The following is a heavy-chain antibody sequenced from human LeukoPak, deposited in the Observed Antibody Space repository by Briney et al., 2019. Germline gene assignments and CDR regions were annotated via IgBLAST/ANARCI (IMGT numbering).Heavy chain of an antibody. CDR2: TYYRSKWYN. CDR3: AREGGIAARPNYFDY. J-gene: IGHJ4*02. D-gene: IGHD6-6*01. Sequence: SQTLSLTCAISGDSVSSNSVAWNWIRQSPSRGLEWLGRTYYRSKWYNDYAVSVKSRITINPDTSKNQFSLQLNSVTPEDTAVYYCAREGGIAARPNYFDYWGQGTLVTVSS. CDR1: GDSVSSNSVA. V-gene: IGHV6-1*01.